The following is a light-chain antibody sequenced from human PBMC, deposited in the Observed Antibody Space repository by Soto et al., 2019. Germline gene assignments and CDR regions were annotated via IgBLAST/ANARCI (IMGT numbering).Light chain of an antibody. CDR3: QQYSSTPFT. V-gene: IGKV4-1*01. J-gene: IGKJ3*01. CDR1: QSVLYSSNNKNY. Sequence: DIVMTQSPDSLAVSLGERATINCKSSQSVLYSSNNKNYLAWYQQKPGQPPKLLIYLASTRESAVPDRFSGSGSGTDFTLTISILQAEDVAVYYCQQYSSTPFTFGPGTKVDIK. CDR2: LAS.